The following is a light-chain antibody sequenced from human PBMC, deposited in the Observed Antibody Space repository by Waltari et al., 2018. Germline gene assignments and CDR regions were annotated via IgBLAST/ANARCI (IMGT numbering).Light chain of an antibody. CDR3: EQYNNWPPWT. CDR2: GAS. J-gene: IGKJ1*01. CDR1: KSVSSN. V-gene: IGKV3D-15*01. Sequence: EIVMTQSPATLSVSLGERATLSCRASKSVSSNLAWYQQKPGQAPRLLIYGASTRATGIPARFSGSGSGTEFTLTISSLQSEDFAVYYCEQYNNWPPWTFGQGTKVEIK.